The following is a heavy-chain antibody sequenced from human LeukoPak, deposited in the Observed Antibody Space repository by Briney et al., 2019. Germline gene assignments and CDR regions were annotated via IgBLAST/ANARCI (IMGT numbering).Heavy chain of an antibody. Sequence: GGSLRLSCAASGFTFSSYAMSWVRQAPGEGLEWVSDISGSGGSTYYADSVKGRFSISRDNSKNTLYLQMNSLRAEDTAVYYCAKDLSAGFYDYVWGSPFDYWGQGTLVTVSS. J-gene: IGHJ4*02. CDR2: ISGSGGST. CDR1: GFTFSSYA. CDR3: AKDLSAGFYDYVWGSPFDY. V-gene: IGHV3-23*01. D-gene: IGHD3-16*01.